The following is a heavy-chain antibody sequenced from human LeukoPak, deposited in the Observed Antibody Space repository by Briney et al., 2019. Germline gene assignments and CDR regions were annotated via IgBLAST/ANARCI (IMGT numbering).Heavy chain of an antibody. Sequence: GGSLRLSCAASGFTFSSYAMSWVRQAPGKGLEWVSVIYSGGSTFYADSVKGRFTIPRDNSKNTLYLQMNSLRAEDTAVYYCARLAMTTNLDYYFDFWGQGTLVTVSS. J-gene: IGHJ4*02. CDR1: GFTFSSYA. V-gene: IGHV3-66*01. CDR3: ARLAMTTNLDYYFDF. D-gene: IGHD4/OR15-4a*01. CDR2: IYSGGST.